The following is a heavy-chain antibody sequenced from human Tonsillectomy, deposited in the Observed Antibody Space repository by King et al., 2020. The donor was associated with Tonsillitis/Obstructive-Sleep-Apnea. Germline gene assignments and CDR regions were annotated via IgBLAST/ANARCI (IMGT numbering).Heavy chain of an antibody. CDR2: IYYSGST. J-gene: IGHJ6*03. V-gene: IGHV4-59*08. Sequence: QLQESGPGLVKPSETLSLTCTVSDDSISDYQWSWIRQPPGKGLEWIGYIYYSGSTNSNPSLKSRVTISVDTSKNQFPLKLSSVTAADTAVYFCARQREGRGYSYDYSDYMDVWGKGTTVTVSS. CDR3: ARQREGRGYSYDYSDYMDV. D-gene: IGHD5-12*01. CDR1: DDSISDYQ.